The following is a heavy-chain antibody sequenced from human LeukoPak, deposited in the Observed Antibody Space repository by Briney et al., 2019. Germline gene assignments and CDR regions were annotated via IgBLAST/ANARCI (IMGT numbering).Heavy chain of an antibody. Sequence: GASVKVSCKASGYTFTDYYMHWVRQAPGQGLEWMGWINANSGGTNYAQTFQGRVTMTRDTSISTAYMELSSLRSDDTAVYYCARFYYDFWSGYYTGAGFDYWGQGTLVTVSS. CDR3: ARFYYDFWSGYYTGAGFDY. CDR1: GYTFTDYY. J-gene: IGHJ4*02. CDR2: INANSGGT. D-gene: IGHD3-3*01. V-gene: IGHV1-2*02.